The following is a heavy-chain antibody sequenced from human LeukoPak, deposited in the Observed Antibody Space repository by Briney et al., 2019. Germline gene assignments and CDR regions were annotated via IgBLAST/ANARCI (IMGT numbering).Heavy chain of an antibody. CDR3: ARGSPDHDGTTKGYAFDY. D-gene: IGHD1-7*01. CDR1: GYTFTSYG. V-gene: IGHV1-18*01. CDR2: ISAYNGNT. Sequence: GASVKVSCKASGYTFTSYGISWVRQAPGQGLEWMGWISAYNGNTNYAQKLQGRVTMTTDTSTSTAYMELRSLRSDDTAVYYCARGSPDHDGTTKGYAFDYWGQGTLVTVSS. J-gene: IGHJ4*02.